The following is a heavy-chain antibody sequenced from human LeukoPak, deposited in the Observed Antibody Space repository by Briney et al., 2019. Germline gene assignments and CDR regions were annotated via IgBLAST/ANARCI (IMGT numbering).Heavy chain of an antibody. CDR1: GFTFSSYW. CDR3: ARYSSGWYNWFDP. CDR2: IKEDGSEK. V-gene: IGHV3-7*01. J-gene: IGHJ5*02. Sequence: GGSLRLSCAASGFTFSSYWMTWVRQAPGKGLEWVANIKEDGSEKYYVDSVKGRFSISRDNAKNSLYLQMISLRAEDTAVYYCARYSSGWYNWFDPWGQGTLVTVSS. D-gene: IGHD6-19*01.